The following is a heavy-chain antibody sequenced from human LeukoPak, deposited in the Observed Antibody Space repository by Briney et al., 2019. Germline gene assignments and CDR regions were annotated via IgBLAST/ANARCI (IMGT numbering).Heavy chain of an antibody. CDR2: ISSSGGST. CDR1: GFTLSTYA. D-gene: IGHD3-10*02. V-gene: IGHV3-23*01. CDR3: AKGPYYYVSAGGHYFDY. Sequence: PGGSLRLSCAASGFTLSTYAMSWVRQAPGKGLEWVAAISSSGGSTYYADSVKGRSTISRDNSKNTLNLQMNSLRAEDTAIYYCAKGPYYYVSAGGHYFDYWGQGTLVTVSS. J-gene: IGHJ4*02.